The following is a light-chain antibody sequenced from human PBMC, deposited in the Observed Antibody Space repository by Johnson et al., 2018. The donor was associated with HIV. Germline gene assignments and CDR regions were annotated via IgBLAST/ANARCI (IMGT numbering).Light chain of an antibody. CDR3: GTWDSSLSAHV. CDR2: DNN. J-gene: IGLJ1*01. Sequence: QSVLTQPPSVSAAPGQKVTISCSGSSSNIGRNYVSWYQQLPGTAPKLLIFDNNKRPSGIPDRFSGSKSRTSATLGITGLQTGDEADYYCGTWDSSLSAHVFGTGTKVTVL. V-gene: IGLV1-51*01. CDR1: SSNIGRNY.